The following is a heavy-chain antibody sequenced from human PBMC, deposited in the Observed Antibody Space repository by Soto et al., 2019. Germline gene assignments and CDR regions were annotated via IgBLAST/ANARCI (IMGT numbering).Heavy chain of an antibody. CDR1: GFTFSNCV. D-gene: IGHD3-3*01. CDR3: AKDRENRGDKFWSGFDK. Sequence: EVQLLESGGDLVQPGGFLRLSCATSGFTFSNCVMRWVRDTPWKGLEWVSVIRGSGAHTYNAASVKGLFTFFRVNSMNTMDQLMTSLREDESAVYYCAKDRENRGDKFWSGFDKWGQITLVILSS. V-gene: IGHV3-23*01. J-gene: IGHJ4*02. CDR2: IRGSGAHT.